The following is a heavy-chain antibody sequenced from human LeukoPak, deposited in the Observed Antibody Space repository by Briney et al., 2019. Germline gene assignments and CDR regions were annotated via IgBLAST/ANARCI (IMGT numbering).Heavy chain of an antibody. V-gene: IGHV3-23*01. CDR3: AKPAYGMDV. CDR1: GFTFRSAW. Sequence: PGGSLRLSCTVSGFTFRSAWMSWVRQAPGKGLEWVSAISGSGGSTYYADSVKGRFTISRDNSKNTLYLQMNSLRAEDTAVYYCAKPAYGMDVWGQGTTVTVSS. CDR2: ISGSGGST. J-gene: IGHJ6*02.